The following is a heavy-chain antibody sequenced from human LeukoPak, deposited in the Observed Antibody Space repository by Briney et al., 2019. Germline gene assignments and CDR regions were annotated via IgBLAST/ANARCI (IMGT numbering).Heavy chain of an antibody. CDR3: ANYYVILTGYYTFDY. Sequence: PGGSLRLSCAASGFTFSTHSMYWVRQAPGKGLEWVSSISASSNFIHYAESVRGRFTISRDNAKNSLYLQMNSLRAEDTAVYYCANYYVILTGYYTFDYWGQGTLVTVSS. V-gene: IGHV3-21*04. CDR1: GFTFSTHS. J-gene: IGHJ4*02. D-gene: IGHD3-9*01. CDR2: ISASSNFI.